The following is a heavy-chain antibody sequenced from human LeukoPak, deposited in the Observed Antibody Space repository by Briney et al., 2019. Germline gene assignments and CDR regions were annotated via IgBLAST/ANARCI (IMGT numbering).Heavy chain of an antibody. D-gene: IGHD3-22*01. CDR3: ATFVPYSDSSDFYIHAFHI. CDR2: INPNSGGT. Sequence: ASVKVSCKASGYTLTGYYMHWVRQAPGQGLEWMGWINPNSGGTNYAQKFQGRVTMTRDTSISTAYMELSRLRSDDTAVYYCATFVPYSDSSDFYIHAFHIWGRGTMVTVSS. J-gene: IGHJ3*02. V-gene: IGHV1-2*02. CDR1: GYTLTGYY.